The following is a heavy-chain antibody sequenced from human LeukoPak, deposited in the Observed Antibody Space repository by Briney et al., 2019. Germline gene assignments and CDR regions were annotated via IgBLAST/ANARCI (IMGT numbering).Heavy chain of an antibody. J-gene: IGHJ4*02. CDR1: GFTFSSYA. Sequence: GGSLRLSCAASGFTFSSYAMSWVRQAPGKGLEWVSAISGSGGSTYYADSVKGRFTISRDNSKNTLYLQMNSLRAEDRAVYYCAKDAGYYYGSGSFHRYWGQGTLVIVSS. CDR2: ISGSGGST. D-gene: IGHD3-10*01. CDR3: AKDAGYYYGSGSFHRY. V-gene: IGHV3-23*01.